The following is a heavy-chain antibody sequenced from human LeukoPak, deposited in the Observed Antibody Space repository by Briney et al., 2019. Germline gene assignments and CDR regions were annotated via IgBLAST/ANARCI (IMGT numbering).Heavy chain of an antibody. CDR3: AKQSYARSLGE. CDR2: TNSGGTST. V-gene: IGHV3-23*01. D-gene: IGHD2-8*01. CDR1: GFPFSDFS. Sequence: GGSLRLSCATSGFPFSDFSMSWVRQAPGKGLDGISTTNSGGTSTYYAESVKGRFTISRENSKNTMYLQMSRLRVEDTAVYYCAKQSYARSLGEGGPGTLVSVSS. J-gene: IGHJ4*02.